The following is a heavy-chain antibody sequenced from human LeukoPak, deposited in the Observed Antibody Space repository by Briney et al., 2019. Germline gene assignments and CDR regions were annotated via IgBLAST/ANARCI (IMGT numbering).Heavy chain of an antibody. J-gene: IGHJ4*02. CDR3: ARGRLGYCSGGSCFYFDY. Sequence: GASVKVSCKASGCNFSSHAMQWVRQAPGQRLEWMGWINAGNGNTKYSQKFQGRVTITRDTSASTAYMELSSLRSEDTAVYYCARGRLGYCSGGSCFYFDYWGQGTLVTVSS. CDR2: INAGNGNT. V-gene: IGHV1-3*01. D-gene: IGHD2-15*01. CDR1: GCNFSSHA.